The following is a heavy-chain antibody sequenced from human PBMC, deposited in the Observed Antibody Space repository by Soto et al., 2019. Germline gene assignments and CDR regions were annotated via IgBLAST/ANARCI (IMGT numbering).Heavy chain of an antibody. D-gene: IGHD4-17*01. V-gene: IGHV1-69*13. Sequence: ASVKVSCKASGGTFSSYAISWVRQAPGQGLEWMGGIIPIFGTANYAQKFQGRVTITADESTSTAYMELSSLRSEDTAVYYCARDLTTVTTPVWGWFDPWGQGTLVTVSS. CDR3: ARDLTTVTTPVWGWFDP. CDR1: GGTFSSYA. J-gene: IGHJ5*02. CDR2: IIPIFGTA.